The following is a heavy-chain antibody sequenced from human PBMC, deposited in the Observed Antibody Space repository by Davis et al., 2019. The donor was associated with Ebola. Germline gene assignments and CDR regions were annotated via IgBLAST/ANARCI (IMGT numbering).Heavy chain of an antibody. Sequence: SETLSLTCTVSGGSISSYYWSWIRQHPGKGLEWIGYIYYSGSTYYNPSLKSRVTISVDTSKNQFSLKLSSVTAADTAVYYCARVMITFGGVIVIPGEFDYWGQGTLVTVSS. V-gene: IGHV4-59*06. CDR2: IYYSGST. J-gene: IGHJ4*02. CDR3: ARVMITFGGVIVIPGEFDY. CDR1: GGSISSYY. D-gene: IGHD3-16*02.